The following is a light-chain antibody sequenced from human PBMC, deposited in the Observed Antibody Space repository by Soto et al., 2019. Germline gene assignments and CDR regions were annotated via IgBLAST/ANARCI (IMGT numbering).Light chain of an antibody. V-gene: IGLV2-14*01. CDR1: SSDVGGYNY. Sequence: QSALTQPASVSGSPGQSITISCTGTSSDVGGYNYVSWYQHHPGKAPKVMIYEVSNRPSGVSNRFSGSKSGSTASLTISGLQAEDEADYYCSSYTSTNTLVFGGGTKVTV. CDR3: SSYTSTNTLV. J-gene: IGLJ3*02. CDR2: EVS.